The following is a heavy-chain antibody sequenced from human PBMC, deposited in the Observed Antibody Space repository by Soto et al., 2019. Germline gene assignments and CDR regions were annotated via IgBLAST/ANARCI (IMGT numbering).Heavy chain of an antibody. Sequence: SVKVSCEASGGTFRSYAISWVRQAPGQGLEWMGGIFPLFGTANSAQTFQGRVTITADESTSTAYMELSSLRSDDTAVYYYARVGVRIAVAGTTPYDRSGYFYAFDYWVQGTLVTVSS. V-gene: IGHV1-69*13. J-gene: IGHJ4*02. CDR2: IFPLFGTA. CDR1: GGTFRSYA. CDR3: ARVGVRIAVAGTTPYDRSGYFYAFDY. D-gene: IGHD3-22*01.